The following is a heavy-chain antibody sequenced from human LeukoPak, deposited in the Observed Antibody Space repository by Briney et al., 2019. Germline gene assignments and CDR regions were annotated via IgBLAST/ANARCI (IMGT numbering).Heavy chain of an antibody. Sequence: GGSLRLSCAASGFTFSSYAMHWVRQAPGKGLEWVAVISYDGSNKYYADSVKGRFTISRDNSKNTLYLQMNSLRAEDTAVYYCARDGLLGAARGYFDYWGQGTLVTVSS. CDR1: GFTFSSYA. CDR3: ARDGLLGAARGYFDY. CDR2: ISYDGSNK. D-gene: IGHD6-6*01. J-gene: IGHJ4*02. V-gene: IGHV3-30*01.